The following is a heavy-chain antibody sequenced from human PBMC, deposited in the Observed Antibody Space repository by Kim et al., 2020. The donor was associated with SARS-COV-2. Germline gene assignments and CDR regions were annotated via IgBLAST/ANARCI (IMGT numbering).Heavy chain of an antibody. D-gene: IGHD3-3*01. Sequence: GGSLRLSCAASGFTFSGYAMSWVRQAPGKGLEWVSSISGNTGNTYHADSVKGRFTISRDKSKYTLYLQMNSLRAEDTAVYYCAKDWVGVVTNVDDWGQGTLVTVSS. CDR2: ISGNTGNT. CDR3: AKDWVGVVTNVDD. J-gene: IGHJ4*02. V-gene: IGHV3-23*01. CDR1: GFTFSGYA.